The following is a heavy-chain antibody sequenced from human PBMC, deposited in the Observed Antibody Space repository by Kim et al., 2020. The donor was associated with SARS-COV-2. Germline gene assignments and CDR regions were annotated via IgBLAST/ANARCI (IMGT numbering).Heavy chain of an antibody. CDR3: ARAPLCYYDRSGILASGYLQD. V-gene: IGHV1-69*13. D-gene: IGHD3-22*01. Sequence: SVQVSCTASGGTFSSYAISWVRQAPGQGLEWMGGIIPIFGTANFAQKFQGRVTITADESTSTAYMELSSLRSEDTAVYSCARAPLCYYDRSGILASGYLQDWGHGTLVTESS. CDR1: GGTFSSYA. CDR2: IIPIFGTA. J-gene: IGHJ1*01.